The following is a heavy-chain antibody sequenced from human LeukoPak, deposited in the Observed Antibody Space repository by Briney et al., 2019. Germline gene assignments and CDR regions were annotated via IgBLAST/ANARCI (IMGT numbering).Heavy chain of an antibody. CDR2: IRYDGSNK. J-gene: IGHJ4*02. Sequence: GGSLRLSCAASGFTFSSYGMHWVRQAPGKGLEWVAFIRYDGSNKYYADSVKGRFTISRDNSKNTLYLQVNSLRAEDTAVYYCAKDRRIWSGYSELDYWGQGTLVTVSS. CDR3: AKDRRIWSGYSELDY. V-gene: IGHV3-30*02. CDR1: GFTFSSYG. D-gene: IGHD3-3*01.